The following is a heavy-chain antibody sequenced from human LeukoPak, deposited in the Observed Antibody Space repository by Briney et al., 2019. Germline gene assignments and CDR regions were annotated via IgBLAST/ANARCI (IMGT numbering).Heavy chain of an antibody. J-gene: IGHJ3*02. D-gene: IGHD3-22*01. Sequence: GASVKVSCKASGYAFTGYYIHWVRQAPGQGLEWMGRINPNSGGTNYAQKFQGRVTMTRDTSISTAYMELSRLRSDDTAVYYCARVRDWDYYDSSGYITGAFDIWGQGTMVTVSS. CDR3: ARVRDWDYYDSSGYITGAFDI. CDR1: GYAFTGYY. V-gene: IGHV1-2*06. CDR2: INPNSGGT.